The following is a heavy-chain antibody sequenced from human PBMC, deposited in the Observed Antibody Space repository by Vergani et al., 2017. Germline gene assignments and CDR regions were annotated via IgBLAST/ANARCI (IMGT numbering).Heavy chain of an antibody. CDR2: IIPILGIA. D-gene: IGHD5-18*01. CDR3: ARDTNHIDTAGGI. Sequence: QVQLVQSGAEVKKPGSSVKVSCKASGGTFSSYTISWVRQAPGQGLEWMGRIIPILGIANYAQKFQGRVTITADKSTSTAYMELSSLRSEDTAVYYCARDTNHIDTAGGIWGQGTMVTVSS. V-gene: IGHV1-69*08. CDR1: GGTFSSYT. J-gene: IGHJ3*02.